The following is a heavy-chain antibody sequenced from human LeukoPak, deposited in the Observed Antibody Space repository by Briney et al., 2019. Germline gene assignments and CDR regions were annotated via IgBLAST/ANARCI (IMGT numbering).Heavy chain of an antibody. CDR1: GFTFSDYA. CDR2: VRHDGTDI. V-gene: IGHV3-30*02. J-gene: IGHJ4*02. Sequence: PGGSLRLSCAASGFTFSDYAMHWVRQAPGKGLEWVAFVRHDGTDIYYADSVKGRFTISRDKSKNTLYLQMNSLRAEDTAVYYCARDLPYYDFWSGYYDYWGQGTLVTVSS. D-gene: IGHD3-3*01. CDR3: ARDLPYYDFWSGYYDY.